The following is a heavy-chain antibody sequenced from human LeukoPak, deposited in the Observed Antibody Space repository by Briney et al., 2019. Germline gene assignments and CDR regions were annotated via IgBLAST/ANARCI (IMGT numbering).Heavy chain of an antibody. V-gene: IGHV3-21*01. CDR3: ARDSSDSSGYSLDAFDI. Sequence: GGSLRLSCAASGFTFSSYSMNWVRQAPGKGLEWVSSISSSSSYIYYADSVKGQFTISRDNAKNSLYLQMNSLRAEDTAVYYCARDSSDSSGYSLDAFDIWGQGTMVTVSS. CDR2: ISSSSSYI. J-gene: IGHJ3*02. D-gene: IGHD3-22*01. CDR1: GFTFSSYS.